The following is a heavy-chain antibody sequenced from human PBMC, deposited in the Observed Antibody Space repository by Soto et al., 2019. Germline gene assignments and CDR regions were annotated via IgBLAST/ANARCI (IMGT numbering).Heavy chain of an antibody. Sequence: QVQLVQSGAEVKKPGASVKVSCKASGYTFTSYGISWVRQAPGQGLEWMGWISAYNGNTNYAQKLQGRVTMTTDTSTSTAYMKLRSLRSDDTAVYYCARDGYYDSSGYPDAFDIWGQGTMVTVSS. CDR3: ARDGYYDSSGYPDAFDI. CDR2: ISAYNGNT. CDR1: GYTFTSYG. D-gene: IGHD3-22*01. J-gene: IGHJ3*02. V-gene: IGHV1-18*04.